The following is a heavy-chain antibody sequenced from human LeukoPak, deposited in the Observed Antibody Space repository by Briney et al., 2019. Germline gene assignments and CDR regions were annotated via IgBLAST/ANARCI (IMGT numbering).Heavy chain of an antibody. CDR3: ARDAVAGTLRYYYYMDV. CDR2: ISSSSSYI. CDR1: GFTFSSYS. V-gene: IGHV3-21*01. J-gene: IGHJ6*03. Sequence: GGSLRLSCAASGFTFSSYSMNWVRQAPGKGLEWVSSISSSSSYIYYADSVKGRFTISRDNAKNSLYLQMNSLRAEDTAVYYCARDAVAGTLRYYYYMDVWGKGPTVTVSS. D-gene: IGHD6-19*01.